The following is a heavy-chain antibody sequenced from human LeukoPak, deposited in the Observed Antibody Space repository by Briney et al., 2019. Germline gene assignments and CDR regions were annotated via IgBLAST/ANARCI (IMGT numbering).Heavy chain of an antibody. Sequence: ASVKVSCKASGYTFTGYYIHWVRQAPGQGLEWMGWINPTSFGTKYEQKFQGRVTMTRDTSISTDLELSDLRSDDTAVYYCARFRGSGWYSFDLWGQGTLVTVSS. CDR1: GYTFTGYY. CDR2: INPTSFGT. V-gene: IGHV1-2*02. CDR3: ARFRGSGWYSFDL. D-gene: IGHD6-19*01. J-gene: IGHJ5*02.